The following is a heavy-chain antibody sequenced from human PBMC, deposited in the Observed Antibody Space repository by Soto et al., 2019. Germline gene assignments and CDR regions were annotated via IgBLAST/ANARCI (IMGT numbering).Heavy chain of an antibody. CDR1: GFTFSTYW. Sequence: PGGSLRLSCAASGFTFSTYWMNWVRQAPGKGLEWVATINEDGTVKNYVDSVKGRFTISRDNAQNSLYLQMNSPRVDDTAVYYCVRDRGHFMYPWGYWGPGTLVTVSS. V-gene: IGHV3-7*01. D-gene: IGHD3-3*02. CDR2: INEDGTVK. CDR3: VRDRGHFMYPWGY. J-gene: IGHJ4*02.